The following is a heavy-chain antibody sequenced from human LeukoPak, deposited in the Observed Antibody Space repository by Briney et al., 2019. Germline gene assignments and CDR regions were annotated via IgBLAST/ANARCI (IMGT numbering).Heavy chain of an antibody. Sequence: GESLKISCKGPGYSFTSYWIGWVRQMPGKGLEWMGIIFPGDSDTRYSPSFQGQVTISADKSISTAYLQWSSLKASDTAMYYCARQGEYSSGQIDYWGQGTLVTVSS. J-gene: IGHJ4*02. CDR3: ARQGEYSSGQIDY. CDR2: IFPGDSDT. V-gene: IGHV5-51*01. D-gene: IGHD6-19*01. CDR1: GYSFTSYW.